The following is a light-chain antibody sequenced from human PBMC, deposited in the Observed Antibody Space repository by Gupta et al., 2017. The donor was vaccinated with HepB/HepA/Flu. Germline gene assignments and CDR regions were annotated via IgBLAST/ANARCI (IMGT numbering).Light chain of an antibody. Sequence: QSVLPQPPSVSGAPGQRVTISCTGSSSNIGAGYDVHWYQQLPGTAPKPLIYGNSNRPSGVPDRFSGSKSGTSASLAITGLQAEDEADYYCQSYDSSLSAHVFGTGTKVTVL. CDR1: SSNIGAGYD. CDR3: QSYDSSLSAHV. CDR2: GNS. V-gene: IGLV1-40*01. J-gene: IGLJ1*01.